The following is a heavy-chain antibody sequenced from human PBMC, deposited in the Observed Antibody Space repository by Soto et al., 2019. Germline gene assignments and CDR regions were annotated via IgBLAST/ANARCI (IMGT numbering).Heavy chain of an antibody. CDR2: IIPIFGTA. CDR1: GGTFSSYA. V-gene: IGHV1-69*01. CDR3: ARVYSRVVTASWYFDL. J-gene: IGHJ2*01. Sequence: QVQLVQSGAEVKKPGSSVKVSCMASGGTFSSYAISWVRQAPGQGLEWMGGIIPIFGTANYAQKFQGRVTITADEYTSTAYMELSSLRSEDTAVYYCARVYSRVVTASWYFDLWGRGTLVTVSS. D-gene: IGHD2-21*02.